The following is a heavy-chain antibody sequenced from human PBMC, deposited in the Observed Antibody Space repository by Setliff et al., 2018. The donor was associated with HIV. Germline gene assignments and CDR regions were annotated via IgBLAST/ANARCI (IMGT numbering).Heavy chain of an antibody. CDR1: GGFIRSSDYY. CDR2: IDYSGSA. J-gene: IGHJ4*02. D-gene: IGHD1-20*01. V-gene: IGHV4-39*02. Sequence: SETLSLTCTVSGGFIRSSDYYWGWIRQPPGKGLEWIGSIDYSGSAYYNPSLTSRVTISVDTSKNHFSLKLSSVTAADTAVYYCARLNNGAHYFHFDYWGQGTLVTVSS. CDR3: ARLNNGAHYFHFDY.